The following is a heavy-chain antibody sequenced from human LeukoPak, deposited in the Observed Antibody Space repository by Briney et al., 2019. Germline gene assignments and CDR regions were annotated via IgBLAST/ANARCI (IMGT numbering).Heavy chain of an antibody. D-gene: IGHD3/OR15-3a*01. J-gene: IGHJ6*03. Sequence: TSETLSLTCAVYGGFFSGYYWSWIRQPPGKGLEWNGEINHSGSTNYNPSLKSRVTISVDTSKNQFSLKLSSVTAADTAVYYCARGWTLAYYYMDVWGKGTTVTVSS. CDR3: ARGWTLAYYYMDV. CDR2: INHSGST. CDR1: GGFFSGYY. V-gene: IGHV4-34*01.